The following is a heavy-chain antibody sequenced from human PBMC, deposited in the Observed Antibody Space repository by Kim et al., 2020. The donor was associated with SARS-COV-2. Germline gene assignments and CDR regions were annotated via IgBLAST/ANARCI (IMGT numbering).Heavy chain of an antibody. CDR2: ISGGGEST. CDR3: ARDSSGWYHLGSYFDF. CDR1: GFSFSTYA. J-gene: IGHJ4*01. V-gene: IGHV3-23*01. D-gene: IGHD6-19*01. Sequence: GGSLRLSCADSGFSFSTYAMSWVRQAPGKGLEWVSAISGGGESTFYADSVKGRFTISADFSKNTLYLQMSSLRADDTAVYYCARDSSGWYHLGSYFDFWG.